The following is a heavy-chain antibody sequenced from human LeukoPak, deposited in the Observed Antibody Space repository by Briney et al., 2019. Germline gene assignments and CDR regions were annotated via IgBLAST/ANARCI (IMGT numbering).Heavy chain of an antibody. V-gene: IGHV3-48*01. CDR1: GFTFSNSS. J-gene: IGHJ4*02. CDR3: AKDRGGSCRGAFDY. CDR2: ISSGSGSK. Sequence: PGGSLRLSCAASGFTFSNSSLNWVRQAPGQGLEWVSYISSGSGSKYYADSVKGRLTISRDIRKNTLYLHMNSLRVEDTGVYYCAKDRGGSCRGAFDYWGQGTLVTVSS. D-gene: IGHD2-15*01.